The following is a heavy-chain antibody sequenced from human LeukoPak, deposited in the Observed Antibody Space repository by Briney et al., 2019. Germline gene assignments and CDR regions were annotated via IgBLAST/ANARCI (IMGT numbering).Heavy chain of an antibody. D-gene: IGHD2-2*01. CDR3: AKDPHCSSTSCYPPPPDY. V-gene: IGHV3-23*01. Sequence: PGGSLRLSCAASGFTFSSYAMSWVRQAPGKGLEWVSAISGSGGSTYYADSVKGRFTISRDNSKNTLYLQMNSLRAEDTAVYYCAKDPHCSSTSCYPPPPDYWGQGTLVTVSS. CDR1: GFTFSSYA. J-gene: IGHJ4*02. CDR2: ISGSGGST.